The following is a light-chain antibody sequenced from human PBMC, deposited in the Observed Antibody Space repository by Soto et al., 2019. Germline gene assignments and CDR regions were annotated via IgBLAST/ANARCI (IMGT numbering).Light chain of an antibody. Sequence: QSALTQPPSASGSPGQSVTISCTGTSSVVGGYNSVSWYQQHPGKAPKLMIYEVNKRPSGVPDRFSGSKSGNTASLTVSGLQAEDEADYYCSSYAGSNNFVFGTGTKVTVL. CDR3: SSYAGSNNFV. CDR1: SSVVGGYNS. CDR2: EVN. V-gene: IGLV2-8*01. J-gene: IGLJ1*01.